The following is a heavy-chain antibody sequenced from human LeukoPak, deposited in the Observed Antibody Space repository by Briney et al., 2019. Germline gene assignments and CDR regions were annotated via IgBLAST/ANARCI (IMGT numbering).Heavy chain of an antibody. V-gene: IGHV4-59*01. Sequence: SETLSLTCTVSGGSISSYYWSWIRQPPGKGLEWIGYIYYSGSTNYNPSLKSRVTISVDTSKNQFSLKLSSVTAADTAVYYCARARGYCSSTSCYGYYYYYGMDVWGQGTTVTVSS. CDR1: GGSISSYY. J-gene: IGHJ6*02. CDR2: IYYSGST. D-gene: IGHD2-2*01. CDR3: ARARGYCSSTSCYGYYYYYGMDV.